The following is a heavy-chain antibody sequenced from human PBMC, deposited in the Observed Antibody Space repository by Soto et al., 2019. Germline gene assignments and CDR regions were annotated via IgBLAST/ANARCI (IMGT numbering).Heavy chain of an antibody. Sequence: SVKVSCKASGGTFSSYAISWVRQAPGQGLEWMGGIIPIFGTANYAQKFQGRVTITADESTSTAHMELSSLRSEDTAVYYCARGVCSSTSCQRTMDVWGQGTTVTVSS. CDR2: IIPIFGTA. V-gene: IGHV1-69*13. D-gene: IGHD2-2*01. CDR3: ARGVCSSTSCQRTMDV. CDR1: GGTFSSYA. J-gene: IGHJ6*02.